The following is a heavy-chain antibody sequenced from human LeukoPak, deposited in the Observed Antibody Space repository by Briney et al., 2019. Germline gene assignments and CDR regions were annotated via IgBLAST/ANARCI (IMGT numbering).Heavy chain of an antibody. Sequence: GGSLRLSCAASGFTFSDYYMSGIRQAPGKGPEWVSYISSSGSTIYYADSVKGRFTISRDNAKNSLYLQMNSLRAEDTALYYCAREPGGGYYYYYMDVWGKGTTVTVSS. CDR1: GFTFSDYY. D-gene: IGHD1-1*01. J-gene: IGHJ6*03. CDR2: ISSSGSTI. CDR3: AREPGGGYYYYYMDV. V-gene: IGHV3-11*01.